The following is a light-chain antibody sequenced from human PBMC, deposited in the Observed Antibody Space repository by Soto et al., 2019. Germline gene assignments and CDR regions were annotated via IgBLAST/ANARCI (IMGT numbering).Light chain of an antibody. CDR3: QQRSIRPLMYT. J-gene: IGKJ2*01. CDR1: QDISNY. V-gene: IGKV1-33*01. Sequence: DIQMTQSPSSLSASVGDRVTITCQASQDISNYLNWYQQKPGKAPKLLIYDASNLETGVPSRFSGSGSGTDFTFTISSLQPEDIATYYCQQRSIRPLMYTFGQGTKLEIK. CDR2: DAS.